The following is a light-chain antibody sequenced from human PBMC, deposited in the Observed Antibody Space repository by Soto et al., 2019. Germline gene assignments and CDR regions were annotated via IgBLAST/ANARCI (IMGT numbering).Light chain of an antibody. V-gene: IGKV1-12*01. Sequence: DIQMIQSPSSVSASVGDRVSITCRASQDISTWLAWFQQKPGKAPKLLIYGASSLHTGVPSRFGGSGSGTDFTLTISGVRPEDCATYYCQQANSFPFTFGQGTRLEI. J-gene: IGKJ2*01. CDR2: GAS. CDR1: QDISTW. CDR3: QQANSFPFT.